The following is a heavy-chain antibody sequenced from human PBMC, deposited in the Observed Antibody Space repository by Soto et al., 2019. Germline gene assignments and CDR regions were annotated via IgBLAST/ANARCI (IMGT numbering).Heavy chain of an antibody. CDR1: GGSISSSNW. CDR3: ARAKGSSWYSVSQPRFDY. CDR2: IYHSGST. Sequence: SETLSLTCAVSGGSISSSNWWSWVRQPPGKGLEWIGEIYHSGSTNYNPSLKSRVTISVEKSKNQFSLKLSSVTAADTAVYYCARAKGSSWYSVSQPRFDYWGQGTLVTVSS. V-gene: IGHV4-4*02. D-gene: IGHD6-13*01. J-gene: IGHJ4*02.